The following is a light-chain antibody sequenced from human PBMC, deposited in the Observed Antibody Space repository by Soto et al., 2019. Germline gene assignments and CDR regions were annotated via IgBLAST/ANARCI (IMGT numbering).Light chain of an antibody. J-gene: IGKJ1*01. Sequence: VTITCRASQVISKYVAWYQQKPGKAPKLLIYAASTLQSGVPSRFSGSGSGTDFTLTISSLQPEDVATYYCQKYFSAPFWTFGQGTKVDIK. V-gene: IGKV1-27*01. CDR3: QKYFSAPFWT. CDR2: AAS. CDR1: QVISKY.